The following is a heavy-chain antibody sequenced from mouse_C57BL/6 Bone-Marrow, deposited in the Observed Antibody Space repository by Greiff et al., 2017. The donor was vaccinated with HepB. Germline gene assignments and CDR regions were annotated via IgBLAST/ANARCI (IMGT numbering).Heavy chain of an antibody. Sequence: EVKLQQSGAELVRPGASVKLSCTASGFNIKDDYMHWVKQRPEQGLEWIGWIDPENGDTEYASKFQGKATITADTSSNTAYLQLSSLTSEDTAVYYCTTSYDGYYGRFAYWGQGTLVTVSA. V-gene: IGHV14-4*01. D-gene: IGHD2-3*01. CDR2: IDPENGDT. CDR1: GFNIKDDY. J-gene: IGHJ3*01. CDR3: TTSYDGYYGRFAY.